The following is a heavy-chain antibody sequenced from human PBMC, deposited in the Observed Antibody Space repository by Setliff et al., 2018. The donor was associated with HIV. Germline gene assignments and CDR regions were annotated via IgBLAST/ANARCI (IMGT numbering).Heavy chain of an antibody. CDR2: INHSGVT. J-gene: IGHJ4*02. D-gene: IGHD3-10*01. Sequence: PSETLSLTCAVYGPSFTGYYWNWIRQLPGKAFEWIGEINHSGVTYYNPSFKSRVNISLDLSKNQFSLRLTGLSGAGTATYFCAAKPMIRGRPFAFWGQPTLVTVSS. V-gene: IGHV4-34*01. CDR3: AAKPMIRGRPFAF. CDR1: GPSFTGYY.